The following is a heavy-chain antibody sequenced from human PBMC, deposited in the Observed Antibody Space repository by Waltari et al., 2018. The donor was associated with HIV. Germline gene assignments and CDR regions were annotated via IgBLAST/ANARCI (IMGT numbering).Heavy chain of an antibody. CDR3: ARDLYSSGWGYFDY. V-gene: IGHV3-7*01. D-gene: IGHD6-19*01. Sequence: EVKLVESGGGLVQPGGSLRPPCAASGFTFSSYWMRWVRQAPGKGLEWVAKIKQDGSEKYYVDSVKGRFTISRDNAKNSLYLQMNSLRAEDTAVYYCARDLYSSGWGYFDYWGQGTLVTVSS. CDR2: IKQDGSEK. CDR1: GFTFSSYW. J-gene: IGHJ4*02.